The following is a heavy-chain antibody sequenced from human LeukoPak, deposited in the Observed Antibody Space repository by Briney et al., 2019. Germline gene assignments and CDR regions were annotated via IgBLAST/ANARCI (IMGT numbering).Heavy chain of an antibody. D-gene: IGHD6-13*01. J-gene: IGHJ6*02. CDR2: IYYSGST. Sequence: SETLSRTCTLSGGSISSYYWSWIRQPPGKGLQWIGYIYYSGSTNYNPSLKSRVTISVDTSKNQFSLKLSSVTAADTAVYYCARVGAATYGMDVWGQGTTVTVSS. CDR3: ARVGAATYGMDV. V-gene: IGHV4-59*01. CDR1: GGSISSYY.